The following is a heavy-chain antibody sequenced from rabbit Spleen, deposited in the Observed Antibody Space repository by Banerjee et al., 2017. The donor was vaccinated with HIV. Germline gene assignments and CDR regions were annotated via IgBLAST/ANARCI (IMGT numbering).Heavy chain of an antibody. CDR1: EFSFSSYW. Sequence: QSLEESGGGLVQPEGSLTLTCKASEFSFSSYWMCWVRQAPGKGLEWIACIDSGSSGFTYFANWAKGRFTISKTASTTVTLHMTSLTAADTATYFCARDTSSSFSSYGMDLWGPGTLVTVS. CDR2: IDSGSSGFT. V-gene: IGHV1S40*01. CDR3: ARDTSSSFSSYGMDL. D-gene: IGHD1-1*01. J-gene: IGHJ6*01.